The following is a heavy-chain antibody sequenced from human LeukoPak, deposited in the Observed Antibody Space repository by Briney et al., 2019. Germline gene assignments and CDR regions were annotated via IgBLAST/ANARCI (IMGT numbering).Heavy chain of an antibody. CDR1: GFTFSSYA. V-gene: IGHV3-23*01. CDR2: ITASGGST. Sequence: GGSLRLSCAVSGFTFSSYAMTWVRQTPGKGLEWVSAITASGGSTYYADSVKGRFTISRDNSKNTLYLQMNSLRAEDTAVYYCARDRDLGAAAYYFDYWGQGTLVTVSS. CDR3: ARDRDLGAAAYYFDY. J-gene: IGHJ4*02. D-gene: IGHD6-13*01.